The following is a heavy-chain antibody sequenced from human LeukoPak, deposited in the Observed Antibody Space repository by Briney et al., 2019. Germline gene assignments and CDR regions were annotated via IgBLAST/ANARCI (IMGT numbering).Heavy chain of an antibody. CDR1: GGSFSGYY. Sequence: SETLSLTCAVYGGSFSGYYWSWIRQPPGKGLEWIGYIYYSGSTNYNPSLKSRVTISVDTTKNQFSLKLSSVTAADTAVYYCARLGGRGWSRSSSRDYWGQGTLVIVSS. J-gene: IGHJ4*02. D-gene: IGHD6-13*01. CDR2: IYYSGST. V-gene: IGHV4-59*08. CDR3: ARLGGRGWSRSSSRDY.